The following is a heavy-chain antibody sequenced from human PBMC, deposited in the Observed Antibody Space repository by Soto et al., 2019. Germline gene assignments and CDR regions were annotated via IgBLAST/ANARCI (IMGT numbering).Heavy chain of an antibody. V-gene: IGHV4-59*01. CDR2: VYYSGST. J-gene: IGHJ4*02. CDR1: GCSIPNYY. D-gene: IGHD5-12*01. Sequence: PPATLSLTCTISGCSIPNYYWSLNRQPPGQGLEWIGYVYYSGSTKYNPSLESRVTISADTSKNQFSLRVTSVTAADTAVYYCAKYRRSAADGYTRGFWGQGILV. CDR3: AKYRRSAADGYTRGF.